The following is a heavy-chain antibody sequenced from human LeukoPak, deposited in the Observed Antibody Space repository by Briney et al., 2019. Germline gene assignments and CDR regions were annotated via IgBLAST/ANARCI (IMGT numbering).Heavy chain of an antibody. V-gene: IGHV3-66*01. CDR2: IYSGGST. D-gene: IGHD3-10*01. Sequence: GGSLRLSCAASGFTVSSNYMSWVRQAPGKGLEWVSVIYSGGSTYYADSVKGRFSISRDNSKNTLYLQMNSLRAEDTAVYYCAKMGKTENHYGSGRFSYYYYMDVWGKGTTVTISS. J-gene: IGHJ6*03. CDR1: GFTVSSNY. CDR3: AKMGKTENHYGSGRFSYYYYMDV.